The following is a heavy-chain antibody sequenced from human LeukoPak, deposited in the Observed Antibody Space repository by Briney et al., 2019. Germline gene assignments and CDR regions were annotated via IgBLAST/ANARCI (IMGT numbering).Heavy chain of an antibody. V-gene: IGHV1-18*01. CDR3: ARFRGYCSGGSCYPRGGFNWFDP. J-gene: IGHJ5*02. Sequence: ASVKVSCEASGYTFTSYGISWVRQAPGQGLEWMGWISAYNGNTNYAQKLQGRVTMTTDTSTSTAYMELRSLRSDDTAVYYCARFRGYCSGGSCYPRGGFNWFDPWGQGTLVTVSS. D-gene: IGHD2-15*01. CDR2: ISAYNGNT. CDR1: GYTFTSYG.